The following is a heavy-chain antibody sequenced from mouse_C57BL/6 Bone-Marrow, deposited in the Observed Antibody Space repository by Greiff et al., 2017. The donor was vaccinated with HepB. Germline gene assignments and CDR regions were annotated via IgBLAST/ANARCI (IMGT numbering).Heavy chain of an antibody. CDR1: GYSFTGYF. V-gene: IGHV1-20*01. D-gene: IGHD1-1*02. CDR2: INPYNGDT. J-gene: IGHJ4*01. Sequence: EVQLVESGPELVKPGDSVKISCKASGYSFTGYFMNWVMQSHGKSLEWIGRINPYNGDTFYNQKFKGKATLTVDKSSSTAHMELRSLTSEDSAVYYCARYYFSYYYAMDYWGQGTSVTVSS. CDR3: ARYYFSYYYAMDY.